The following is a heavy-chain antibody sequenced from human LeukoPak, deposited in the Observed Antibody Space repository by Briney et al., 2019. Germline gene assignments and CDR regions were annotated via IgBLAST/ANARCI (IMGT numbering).Heavy chain of an antibody. Sequence: PGGSLRLSCAASGFTFSSYWMNWARQAPGKGLEWVASINHNGNVNHYVDSVKGRFTISRDNAKNSLYLQMSNLRVEDTAVYFCARGGGLDVWGQGATVTVSS. CDR2: INHNGNVN. CDR1: GFTFSSYW. V-gene: IGHV3-7*03. D-gene: IGHD3-16*01. CDR3: ARGGGLDV. J-gene: IGHJ6*02.